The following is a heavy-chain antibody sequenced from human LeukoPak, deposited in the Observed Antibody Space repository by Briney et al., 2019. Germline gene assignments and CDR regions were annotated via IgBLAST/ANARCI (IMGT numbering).Heavy chain of an antibody. Sequence: HTGGSLRLSCVVSGFTFSESWMSWVRQAPGKGLEWVGRIRSKLNKYAIAYGESMKGRVTVSRDDSENTAFLQMNSLKSEDTAVYYCARHDYGRIAFDIWGRGTVVTVSS. CDR1: GFTFSESW. D-gene: IGHD4-17*01. CDR3: ARHDYGRIAFDI. CDR2: IRSKLNKYAI. V-gene: IGHV3-73*01. J-gene: IGHJ3*02.